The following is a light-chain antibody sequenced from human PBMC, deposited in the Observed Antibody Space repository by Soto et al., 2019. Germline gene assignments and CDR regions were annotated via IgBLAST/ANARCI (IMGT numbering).Light chain of an antibody. J-gene: IGLJ2*01. CDR3: SSYTSSGVV. V-gene: IGLV2-14*01. CDR1: SSDVGGYNY. Sequence: QSALTQPASVSGSPGQSITISCTGTSSDVGGYNYVSWYQQHPGKAPKLMIYEVSNRPSGVSNRFSGSKSGNTASLTISGLQADDEADYYCSSYTSSGVVFGGGTKLTV. CDR2: EVS.